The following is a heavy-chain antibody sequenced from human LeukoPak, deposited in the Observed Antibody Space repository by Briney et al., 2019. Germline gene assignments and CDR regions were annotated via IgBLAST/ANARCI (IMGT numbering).Heavy chain of an antibody. V-gene: IGHV4-34*01. CDR3: ARAPRGYSYGFRNWFDP. D-gene: IGHD5-18*01. CDR1: GGSFSGYY. CDR2: IYHSGST. Sequence: SETLSLTCAVYGGSFSGYYWSWIRQPPRKGLEWIGGIYHSGSTNYNPSLKSRVTISVNTSKNQFSLKLSSVTAADTAVYYCARAPRGYSYGFRNWFDPWGQGTLVTVSS. J-gene: IGHJ5*02.